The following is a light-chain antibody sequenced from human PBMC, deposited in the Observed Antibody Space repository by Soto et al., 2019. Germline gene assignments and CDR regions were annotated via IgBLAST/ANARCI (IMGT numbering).Light chain of an antibody. CDR3: QKYNSAPLT. CDR2: AAS. CDR1: QGISSY. J-gene: IGKJ4*01. V-gene: IGKV1-27*01. Sequence: DIPMTQSPSSLSASVGDTVTITCRASQGISSYLAWYQQKPGKVPKLLIYAASTLQSGVPSRFSGSASGTDFTLTISSLQPEDVGPYYCQKYNSAPLTFGGGTKVEIK.